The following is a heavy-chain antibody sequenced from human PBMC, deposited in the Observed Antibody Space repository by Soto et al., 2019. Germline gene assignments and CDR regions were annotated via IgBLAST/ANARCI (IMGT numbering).Heavy chain of an antibody. Sequence: QVQLVQSGAEVKKPGASVKVSCKASGYTFTGYYMHWVRQAPGQGVEWMGWINPNSGGTNYAQKFQGWVTMTRDTSISTACMELRRLGSDATAVYYCARGGGLYCSGGSCYSWFDPWGQGTLVTVSS. D-gene: IGHD2-15*01. CDR3: ARGGGLYCSGGSCYSWFDP. CDR1: GYTFTGYY. J-gene: IGHJ5*02. V-gene: IGHV1-2*04. CDR2: INPNSGGT.